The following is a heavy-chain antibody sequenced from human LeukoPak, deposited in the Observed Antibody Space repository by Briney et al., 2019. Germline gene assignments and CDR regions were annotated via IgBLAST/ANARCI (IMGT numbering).Heavy chain of an antibody. D-gene: IGHD1-1*01. CDR2: IYYSGST. Sequence: SETLSLTCTVSGGSISSYYWSWIRQPPGKGLEWIGYIYYSGSTNYNPSLKSRVTISVDTSKNQFSLKLSSVTAADTAVYHCARVKLERRHDAFDIWGQGTMVTVSS. V-gene: IGHV4-59*01. CDR3: ARVKLERRHDAFDI. J-gene: IGHJ3*02. CDR1: GGSISSYY.